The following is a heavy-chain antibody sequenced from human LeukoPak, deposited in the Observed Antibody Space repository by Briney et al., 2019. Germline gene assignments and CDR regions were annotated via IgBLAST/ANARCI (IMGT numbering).Heavy chain of an antibody. D-gene: IGHD3-22*01. J-gene: IGHJ5*02. V-gene: IGHV1-69*13. CDR1: GGTFRSYT. CDR3: ASGDSSGYYLNVPFDP. CDR2: FFPTFGAT. Sequence: SVKVSCKASGGTFRSYTVSWVRQAPGHGLEWMGGFFPTFGATNYAQRFEDRITITADQLTTTVYLELSSLRSEDTAVYFCASGDSSGYYLNVPFDPWGQGTLVTVSS.